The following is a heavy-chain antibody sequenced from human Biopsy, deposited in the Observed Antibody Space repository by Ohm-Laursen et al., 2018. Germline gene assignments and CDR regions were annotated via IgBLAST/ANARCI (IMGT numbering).Heavy chain of an antibody. J-gene: IGHJ6*02. CDR3: AIDRVPRRGVMPVYYYGMDV. V-gene: IGHV4-59*01. Sequence: GTLSLTCTVSGGSISSDYWSWIRQSPGKGLEWIGYISNRGSTNYNPSLRSRVTISLDTSKNQFSLELSSVIPSDTAVYYCAIDRVPRRGVMPVYYYGMDVWGQGSTVTVSS. D-gene: IGHD2-21*01. CDR1: GGSISSDY. CDR2: ISNRGST.